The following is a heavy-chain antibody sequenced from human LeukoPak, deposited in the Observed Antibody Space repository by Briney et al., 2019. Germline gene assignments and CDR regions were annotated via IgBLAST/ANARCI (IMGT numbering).Heavy chain of an antibody. CDR1: GFTFSSYG. CDR2: IRYDGNNK. Sequence: PGGSLRLSCAASGFTFSSYGMHWVRQAPGKGLEWVAFIRYDGNNKYYADSVKGRFTISRDNSKNTLYLRMNSLRAEDTAVYYCATYVEVVVAATDIDYWGQGTLVTVSS. V-gene: IGHV3-30*02. CDR3: ATYVEVVVAATDIDY. J-gene: IGHJ4*02. D-gene: IGHD2-15*01.